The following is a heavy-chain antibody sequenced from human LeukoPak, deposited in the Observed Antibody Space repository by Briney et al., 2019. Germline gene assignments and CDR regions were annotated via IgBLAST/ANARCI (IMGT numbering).Heavy chain of an antibody. CDR1: GVSISSSSYY. CDR3: ARAHDILTGSYYMDV. CDR2: IYYSGST. Sequence: SETLSLTCAVSGVSISSSSYYWGWIRQPPGKGLEWIGSIYYSGSTYYNPSLKSRVTISVDTSKNQFSLKLSSVTAADTAVYYCARAHDILTGSYYMDVWGKGTTVTISS. J-gene: IGHJ6*03. V-gene: IGHV4-39*07. D-gene: IGHD3-9*01.